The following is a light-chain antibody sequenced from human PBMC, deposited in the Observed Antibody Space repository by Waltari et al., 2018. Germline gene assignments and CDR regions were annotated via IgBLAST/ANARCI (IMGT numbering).Light chain of an antibody. J-gene: IGKJ2*01. CDR3: QRYGDSPKYT. Sequence: IVLTLSPGTLSLSPGERATLSCRASQSISSIYLAWYQQKPGQAPRLLIYGSSSRATGIPDRFSGSGSGTDFTLTISRLEPEDFAVYYCQRYGDSPKYTFGQGTKLEIK. CDR2: GSS. V-gene: IGKV3-20*01. CDR1: QSISSIY.